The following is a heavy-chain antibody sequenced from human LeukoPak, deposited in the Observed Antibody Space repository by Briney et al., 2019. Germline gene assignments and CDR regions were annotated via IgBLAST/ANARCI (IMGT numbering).Heavy chain of an antibody. Sequence: ASVKVSCKASGYPFNTYDINWVRQATGQGLEWMGWMNPNSGNTNCAQKFKGRVTMTRDTAMGTAYMELSSLTSEDTAVYYCAREYSSSSGRAFDIWGQGTMVTVSS. V-gene: IGHV1-8*01. D-gene: IGHD6-6*01. J-gene: IGHJ3*02. CDR3: AREYSSSSGRAFDI. CDR2: MNPNSGNT. CDR1: GYPFNTYD.